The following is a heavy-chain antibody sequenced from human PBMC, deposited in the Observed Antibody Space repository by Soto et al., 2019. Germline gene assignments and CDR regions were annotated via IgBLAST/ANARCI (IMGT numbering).Heavy chain of an antibody. J-gene: IGHJ4*02. CDR2: IYGDNDK. CDR3: AHCTLHDYGDYDPGTSHVFDS. D-gene: IGHD4-17*01. V-gene: IGHV2-5*02. Sequence: QITLKESGPSPVKPTQTLTVTCTFSGFSLSNSGVGVAWIRQPPGKALEWLALIYGDNDKRYSPSLKTRLTTTXXXSXXQVVLTMTNMAPVDTATYYCAHCTLHDYGDYDPGTSHVFDSWGQGTLVTVSS. CDR1: GFSLSNSGVG.